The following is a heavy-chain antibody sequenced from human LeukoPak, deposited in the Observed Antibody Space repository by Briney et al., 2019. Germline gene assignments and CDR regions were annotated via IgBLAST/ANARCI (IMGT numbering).Heavy chain of an antibody. J-gene: IGHJ4*02. CDR1: GFTFSSYW. V-gene: IGHV3-15*05. D-gene: IGHD3-10*01. CDR3: TTGIDDGGGY. Sequence: GGSLRLSCVGSGFTFSSYWMHWVRQAPGKGLEGVARIKNKNEGETTDYAAPVKGRFTISRDDSKAILFLQMNSLNIDDTATYYCTTGIDDGGGYWGQGTLVSVSS. CDR2: IKNKNEGETT.